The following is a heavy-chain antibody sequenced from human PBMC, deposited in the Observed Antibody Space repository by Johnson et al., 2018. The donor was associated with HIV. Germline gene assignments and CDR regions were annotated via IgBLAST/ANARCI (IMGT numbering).Heavy chain of an antibody. V-gene: IGHV3-49*04. J-gene: IGHJ3*02. CDR2: LRSKAYGGQT. Sequence: MLLVESGGGSVQPGRSLRLSCSASGFTFGDYVINWVRQAPGKGLGWVGFLRSKAYGGQTESAASVKGRFTISRDDSKSIAYLQMKRLKTEDTAVYYCTRGGITIFGVVDAFDIWGQGTMVTVSS. D-gene: IGHD3-3*01. CDR1: GFTFGDYV. CDR3: TRGGITIFGVVDAFDI.